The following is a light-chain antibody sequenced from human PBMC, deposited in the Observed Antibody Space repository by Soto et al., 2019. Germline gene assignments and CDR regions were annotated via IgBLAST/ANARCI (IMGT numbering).Light chain of an antibody. CDR3: QQYNNWPQT. Sequence: ETVMTQSPGTLSVSLGERATLSCRASQSVSIHLAWYQQKPGQAPRLLIYDASTRATGIPARFSGSGSGTDFTLTISGLQSEDFAVYYCQQYNNWPQTFGQGTKVDI. V-gene: IGKV3-15*01. J-gene: IGKJ1*01. CDR2: DAS. CDR1: QSVSIH.